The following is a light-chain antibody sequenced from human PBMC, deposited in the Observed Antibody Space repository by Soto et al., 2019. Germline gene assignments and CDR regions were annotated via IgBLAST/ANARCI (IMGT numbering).Light chain of an antibody. J-gene: IGLJ1*01. CDR2: EVN. CDR1: SSDLGAYNF. CDR3: TSYAGSNNYV. Sequence: QSVLTQPPSASGSPGQSVTISCSGTSSDLGAYNFVSWCQQHPGKAPKLILYEVNKRPSGVPDRFSGSKSGNTASLTVSGLQAEDEADYYCTSYAGSNNYVFGTGTKLTVL. V-gene: IGLV2-8*01.